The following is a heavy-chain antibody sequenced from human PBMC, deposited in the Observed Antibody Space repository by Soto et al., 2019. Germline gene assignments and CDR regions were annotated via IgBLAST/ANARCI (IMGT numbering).Heavy chain of an antibody. CDR2: IYCSGST. J-gene: IGHJ3*02. CDR1: GGSISSYY. CDR3: ARVGGWDAFDI. V-gene: IGHV4-59*01. D-gene: IGHD6-19*01. Sequence: SETLSLTYTVSGGSISSYYWSWIRQPPGKGLEWIGYIYCSGSTNYNPSLKSRVTISVDTSKNQFSLKLSSVTAADTAVYYCARVGGWDAFDIWGQGTMVTVSS.